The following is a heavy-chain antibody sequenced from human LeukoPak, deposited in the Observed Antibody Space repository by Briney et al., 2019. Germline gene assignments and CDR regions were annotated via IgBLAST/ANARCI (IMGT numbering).Heavy chain of an antibody. CDR3: ARDYYYDSSGPFDY. Sequence: GRSLRLSCAASGFTFSSYGIHWVRQAPGKGLEWVAVIWYDGSNKYYADSVKGRFTIPRDNSKNTLYLQMNSLRAEDTAVYYCARDYYYDSSGPFDYWGQGTLVTVSS. D-gene: IGHD3-22*01. CDR2: IWYDGSNK. CDR1: GFTFSSYG. V-gene: IGHV3-33*01. J-gene: IGHJ4*02.